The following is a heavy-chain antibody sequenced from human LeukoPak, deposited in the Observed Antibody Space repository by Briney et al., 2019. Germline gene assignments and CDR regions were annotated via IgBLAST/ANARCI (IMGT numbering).Heavy chain of an antibody. Sequence: GGSLRLSCAASGFTFSSYAMSWVRQAPGKGLEWVSGISCSGGNTYYADSVKGRFTISRDNSKNTLYLQMNSLRAEDTAVYNCAKDLSPMTTVTTWFDYWGQGTLVTVSS. CDR3: AKDLSPMTTVTTWFDY. CDR1: GFTFSSYA. CDR2: ISCSGGNT. D-gene: IGHD4-17*01. V-gene: IGHV3-23*01. J-gene: IGHJ4*02.